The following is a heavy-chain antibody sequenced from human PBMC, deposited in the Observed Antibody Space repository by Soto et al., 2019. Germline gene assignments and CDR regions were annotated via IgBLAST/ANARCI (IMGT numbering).Heavy chain of an antibody. CDR2: IYYTGSP. D-gene: IGHD3-3*01. J-gene: IGHJ4*02. Sequence: QVRLQESGPGLVKPSQTLSLTCTVSGGSISSGDYFWSWVRQPPGKGLEWIGYIYYTGSPSYNPSLKSRSTMSVDTSKNQFALKVSSVTAADSDVYFCARDDGYYRLYDSWGQGTLVPVSS. V-gene: IGHV4-30-4*01. CDR3: ARDDGYYRLYDS. CDR1: GGSISSGDYF.